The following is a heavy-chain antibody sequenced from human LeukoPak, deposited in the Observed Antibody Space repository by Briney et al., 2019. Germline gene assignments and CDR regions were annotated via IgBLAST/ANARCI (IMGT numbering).Heavy chain of an antibody. J-gene: IGHJ6*03. Sequence: SETLSLTCAVYGGSFSGYYWSWIRQPPGKGLEWIGEINHSGSTNYNPSLKSRVTISVDTSKNQFSLKLSSVTAADTAVYYCARLSSDCSSTSCYPRRVRYYYYYMDVWGKGTTVTVSS. V-gene: IGHV4-34*01. D-gene: IGHD2-2*01. CDR2: INHSGST. CDR1: GGSFSGYY. CDR3: ARLSSDCSSTSCYPRRVRYYYYYMDV.